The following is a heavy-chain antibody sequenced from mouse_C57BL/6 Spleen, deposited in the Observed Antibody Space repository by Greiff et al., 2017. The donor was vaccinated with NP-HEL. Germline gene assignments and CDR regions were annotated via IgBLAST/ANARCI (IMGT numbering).Heavy chain of an antibody. CDR3: AKAAVVVPWYAMDY. Sequence: ESGPGLVKPSQSLSLTCSVTGYSITSGYYWNWIRQFPGNKLEWMGYISYDGSNNYNPSLKNRISITRDTSKNQFFLKLNSVTTEDTATYYCAKAAVVVPWYAMDYWGQGTSVTVSS. V-gene: IGHV3-6*01. D-gene: IGHD1-1*01. CDR2: ISYDGSN. CDR1: GYSITSGYY. J-gene: IGHJ4*01.